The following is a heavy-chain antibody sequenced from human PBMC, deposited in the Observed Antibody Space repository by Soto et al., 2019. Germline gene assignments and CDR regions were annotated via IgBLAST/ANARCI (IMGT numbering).Heavy chain of an antibody. CDR3: ARGFQVLSPLYCMDV. V-gene: IGHV3-66*01. Sequence: GGSLRLSCAVSGFTVSNNYMNWVRRAPGKGLEWVSVVYSGGSTYYADSVKGRFTITRDNSKNTLYLEMNSLRVEDTAVYYCARGFQVLSPLYCMDVWGKGTTVTVSS. CDR2: VYSGGST. J-gene: IGHJ6*03. CDR1: GFTVSNNY. D-gene: IGHD2-8*01.